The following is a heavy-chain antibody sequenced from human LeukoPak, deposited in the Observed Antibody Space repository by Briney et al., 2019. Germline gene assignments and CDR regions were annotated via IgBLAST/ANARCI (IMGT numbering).Heavy chain of an antibody. CDR1: GFTFSSHW. J-gene: IGHJ6*03. V-gene: IGHV3-74*01. CDR2: INSDGSIR. Sequence: GGSLRLSCAASGFTFSSHWTHWVRQAPGQGLVWVSRINSDGSIRSYADSVKGRFTISRDNAKNTLYLQMNSLRAEDTAIYYCARDQYVNDFWSGYSYYYYYYMDVRGKGTTVTVSS. D-gene: IGHD3-3*01. CDR3: ARDQYVNDFWSGYSYYYYYYMDV.